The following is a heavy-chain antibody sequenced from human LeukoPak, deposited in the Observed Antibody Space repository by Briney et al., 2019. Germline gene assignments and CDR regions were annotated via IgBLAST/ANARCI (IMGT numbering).Heavy chain of an antibody. J-gene: IGHJ4*02. CDR2: IRSSSSYI. CDR1: GFTFSSCS. V-gene: IGHV3-21*01. D-gene: IGHD3-22*01. CDR3: ARSHRKTYYYDSSGYCYY. Sequence: PGGSLRLSCAASGFTFSSCSMNWVRQAPGKGLEWVSSIRSSSSYIYYADSVKGRFTISRDNAKNSLYLQMNSLRAEDTAVYYCARSHRKTYYYDSSGYCYYWGQGTLVTVSS.